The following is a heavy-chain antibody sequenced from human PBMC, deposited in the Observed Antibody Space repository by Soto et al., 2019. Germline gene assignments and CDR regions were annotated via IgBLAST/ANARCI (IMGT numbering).Heavy chain of an antibody. CDR2: ITSDSSTI. CDR3: ARVGRGVYGMDV. J-gene: IGHJ6*02. D-gene: IGHD2-8*01. V-gene: IGHV3-48*02. Sequence: EVQLVESGGGLVQPGGSLRLSCAASGFTFSSYSINWVRQAPGKGLEWFSYITSDSSTISYADSVKGRFTVSRDNAKNSLYLQLNSPRDEVTAVYYCARVGRGVYGMDVWGQGTSVTVSS. CDR1: GFTFSSYS.